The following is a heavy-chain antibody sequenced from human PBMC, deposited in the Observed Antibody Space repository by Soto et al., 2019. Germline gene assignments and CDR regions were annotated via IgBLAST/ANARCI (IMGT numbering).Heavy chain of an antibody. CDR3: ASERMTTVTTSGY. CDR1: GGTFSSYT. CDR2: IIPILGIA. J-gene: IGHJ4*02. V-gene: IGHV1-69*02. D-gene: IGHD4-17*01. Sequence: SVKVSCKASGGTFSSYTISWVRQAPGQGLEWMGRIIPILGIANYAQKFQGRVTITADKSTSTAYMELSSLRSEDTAVYYCASERMTTVTTSGYWGQGTLVTVSS.